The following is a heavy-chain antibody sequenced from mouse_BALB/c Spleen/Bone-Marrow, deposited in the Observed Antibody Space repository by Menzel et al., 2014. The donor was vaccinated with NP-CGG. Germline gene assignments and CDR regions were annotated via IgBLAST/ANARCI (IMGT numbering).Heavy chain of an antibody. J-gene: IGHJ4*01. Sequence: EVKLMESGGGLVQPGGSLKLSCATSGFTFXDYYMYWVRQTPEKRLEWVAYISNGGGSAYYPDTVKGRFTISRDNAKNTLYLQMSRLKSEDTAMYYCARQDYSYYYAMDYWGQGTSVTVSS. CDR1: GFTFXDYY. CDR3: ARQDYSYYYAMDY. V-gene: IGHV5-12*02. D-gene: IGHD2-13*01. CDR2: ISNGGGSA.